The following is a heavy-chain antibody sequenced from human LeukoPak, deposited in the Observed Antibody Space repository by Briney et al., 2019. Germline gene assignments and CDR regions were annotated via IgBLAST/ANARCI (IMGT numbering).Heavy chain of an antibody. Sequence: QAGGSLRLSCAVSGFTFTNYWMSWARQSPGKVLEWVANIYLDGSRAYYVDSVKGRFTISRDNAKNSLYLQMNSLRAEDTAVYFCARVGLPAYSNGGLENWGQGTLVTVSS. CDR2: IYLDGSRA. V-gene: IGHV3-7*01. CDR3: ARVGLPAYSNGGLEN. J-gene: IGHJ4*02. CDR1: GFTFTNYW. D-gene: IGHD6-19*01.